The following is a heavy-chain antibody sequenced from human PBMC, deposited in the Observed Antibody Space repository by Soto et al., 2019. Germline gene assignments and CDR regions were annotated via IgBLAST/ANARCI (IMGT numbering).Heavy chain of an antibody. V-gene: IGHV4-39*01. D-gene: IGHD3-10*01. CDR3: ARHAGMMVRGVYYYYYYMDV. J-gene: IGHJ6*03. CDR1: GGSISSSSYY. Sequence: SETLSLTCTVSGGSISSSSYYWVWIRQPPGKGLEWIGSIYYSGSTYYNPSLKSRVTISVDTSKNQFSLKLSSVTAADTAVYYCARHAGMMVRGVYYYYYYMDVWGKGTTVTVSS. CDR2: IYYSGST.